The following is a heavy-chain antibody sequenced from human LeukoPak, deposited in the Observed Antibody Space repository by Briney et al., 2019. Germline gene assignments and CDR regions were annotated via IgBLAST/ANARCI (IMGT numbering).Heavy chain of an antibody. CDR2: ISENGLRT. V-gene: IGHV3-23*01. Sequence: PGGSLRLSCAASGFTFSTSVMGWVRQAAGKGLEWVSTISENGLRTFTADSVKGRFTFSRDNSRSTLSLQMNSLSAEDTAVYYCAKVRGYGSFDYWGQGTLATVSS. CDR3: AKVRGYGSFDY. J-gene: IGHJ4*02. CDR1: GFTFSTSV. D-gene: IGHD5-18*01.